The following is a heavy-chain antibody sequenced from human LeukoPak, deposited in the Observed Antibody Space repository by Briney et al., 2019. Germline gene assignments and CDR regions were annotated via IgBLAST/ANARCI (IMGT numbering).Heavy chain of an antibody. CDR1: GFTFSSYG. Sequence: GGSLRLSCAASGFTFSSYGMHWVRQAPGKGLEWVAVISYDGSNKYYADSVKGRFTISRDNSKNTLYLQMNSLRAEDTAVYYCAKDLGSSSWAAFDIWGQGTMVTVSS. D-gene: IGHD6-13*01. V-gene: IGHV3-30*18. J-gene: IGHJ3*02. CDR3: AKDLGSSSWAAFDI. CDR2: ISYDGSNK.